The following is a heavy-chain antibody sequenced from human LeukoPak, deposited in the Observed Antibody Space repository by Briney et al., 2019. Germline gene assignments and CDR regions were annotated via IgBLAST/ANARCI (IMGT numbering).Heavy chain of an antibody. V-gene: IGHV3-33*08. CDR1: GFTFSNYI. Sequence: GGSLRLSCAASGFTFSNYIMNWVRQAPGKGLEWVAVVWYDGTNIHYVDSVKGRFTISRDNSKSTLYLQMNSLTAEDTAVYYCARGGYSGTYFFDYWGQGTPVTVSS. CDR3: ARGGYSGTYFFDY. J-gene: IGHJ4*02. CDR2: VWYDGTNI. D-gene: IGHD1-26*01.